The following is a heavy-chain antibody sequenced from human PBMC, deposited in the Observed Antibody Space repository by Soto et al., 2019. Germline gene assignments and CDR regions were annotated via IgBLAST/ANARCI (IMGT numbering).Heavy chain of an antibody. D-gene: IGHD2-15*01. CDR1: GGSISSYY. CDR2: IYYSGST. J-gene: IGHJ4*02. V-gene: IGHV4-59*01. CDR3: ARERAYCSGGSCYSAHFDY. Sequence: SETLSLTCTVSGGSISSYYWNWIRQPPGKGLEWIGYIYYSGSTNYNPSLKSRVTISVDTSKNQFSLKLSSVTAADTAVYYCARERAYCSGGSCYSAHFDYWGQGTLVTVSS.